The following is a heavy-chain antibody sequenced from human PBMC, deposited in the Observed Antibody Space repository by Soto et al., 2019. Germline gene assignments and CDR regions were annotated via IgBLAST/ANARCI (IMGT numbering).Heavy chain of an antibody. J-gene: IGHJ5*02. D-gene: IGHD4-17*01. CDR3: ARATSDYGGYSRFDP. CDR2: IKPSGGST. CDR1: GYTFTNYY. Sequence: ASVKVSCKASGYTFTNYYMHWVRQAPGQGLEWMGVIKPSGGSTNYAQHYQGRVSMTRDTSTSTVYMDLSSLRFEDTALYYCARATSDYGGYSRFDPWGQGTLVTVSS. V-gene: IGHV1-46*01.